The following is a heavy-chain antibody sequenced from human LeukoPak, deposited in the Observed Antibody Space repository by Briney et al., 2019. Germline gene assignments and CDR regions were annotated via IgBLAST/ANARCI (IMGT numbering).Heavy chain of an antibody. CDR2: IYSGGST. J-gene: IGHJ6*02. CDR3: ARDTIYYYGMDV. Sequence: GGSLRLSCVASGFTVSSNYMSWVRQAPGKGLEWVSVIYSGGSTYYADSVKGRFTISRDNSKNTLYLQMNSLRAEDTAVYYCARDTIYYYGMDVWGQGTTVTVSS. V-gene: IGHV3-53*01. CDR1: GFTVSSNY.